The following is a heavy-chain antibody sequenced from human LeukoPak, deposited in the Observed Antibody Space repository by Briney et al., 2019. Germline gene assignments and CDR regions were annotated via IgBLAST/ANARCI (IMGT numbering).Heavy chain of an antibody. Sequence: SETLSLTCTVSGGSITSSSHYWGWIRQPPGQGLQWIGLIYYDGSAYYNLSLKSRLTISIDTSKSQFSLQLSSVTAADTAVYYCARLKCSGSYPADYWGQGTLVTVSS. CDR1: GGSITSSSHY. V-gene: IGHV4-39*01. CDR2: IYYDGSA. CDR3: ARLKCSGSYPADY. J-gene: IGHJ4*02. D-gene: IGHD1-26*01.